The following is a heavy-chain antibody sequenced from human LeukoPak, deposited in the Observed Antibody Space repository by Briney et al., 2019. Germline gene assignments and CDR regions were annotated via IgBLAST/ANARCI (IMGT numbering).Heavy chain of an antibody. V-gene: IGHV3-53*01. CDR1: GFTFSDYY. CDR3: ASIGSSDHDAFDI. Sequence: PGGSLRLSCAASGFTFSDYYMSWVRQAPGKGLEWVSVIYSGGSTYYADSVKGRFTISRDNSKNTLYLQMNSLRAEDTAVYYCASIGSSDHDAFDIWGQGTMVTVSS. CDR2: IYSGGST. J-gene: IGHJ3*02. D-gene: IGHD2-2*01.